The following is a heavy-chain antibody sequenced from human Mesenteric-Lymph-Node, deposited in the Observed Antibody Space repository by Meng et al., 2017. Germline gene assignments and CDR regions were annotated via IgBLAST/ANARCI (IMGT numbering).Heavy chain of an antibody. CDR1: GYSFTSYG. Sequence: QVHLAQSGAEGKKPGASVKVFCKASGYSFTSYGISWVRQAPGQGLEWMGWTSAYNGNTNYAQKLQGRLTLTADTSTSTVYMELRSLTSDDTAVYYCASDGYYYDSCGYTYWGQGTLVTVSS. V-gene: IGHV1-18*01. CDR3: ASDGYYYDSCGYTY. CDR2: TSAYNGNT. D-gene: IGHD3-22*01. J-gene: IGHJ4*02.